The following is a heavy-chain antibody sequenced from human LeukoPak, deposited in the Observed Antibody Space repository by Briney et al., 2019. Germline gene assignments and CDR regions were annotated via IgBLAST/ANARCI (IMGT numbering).Heavy chain of an antibody. V-gene: IGHV7-4-1*02. CDR1: GYTFTSYY. CDR3: AVLTTVTSHDY. Sequence: ASVKVSCKASGYTFTSYYMHWVRQAPGQGLEWMGWINTNTGNPTYAQGFTGRFVFSLDTSVSTAYLQISSLKADDTAVYYCAVLTTVTSHDYWGQGTLVTVSS. D-gene: IGHD4-17*01. CDR2: INTNTGNP. J-gene: IGHJ4*02.